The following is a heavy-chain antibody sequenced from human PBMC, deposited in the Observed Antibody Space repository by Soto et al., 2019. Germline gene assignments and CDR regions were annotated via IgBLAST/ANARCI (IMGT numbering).Heavy chain of an antibody. CDR2: INDDGDRS. CDR1: GFIFSTYA. V-gene: IGHV3-23*01. D-gene: IGHD6-19*01. CDR3: AKPRSSGWDFYTPFVY. Sequence: GGSLRLSCAASGFIFSTYAMSWVRQAPGGGLEWVSTINDDGDRSYYADSVKGRFTISRDNSRNTLYLQMNSLRAEDTAVFYCAKPRSSGWDFYTPFVYWCQGTLFAVFS. J-gene: IGHJ4*02.